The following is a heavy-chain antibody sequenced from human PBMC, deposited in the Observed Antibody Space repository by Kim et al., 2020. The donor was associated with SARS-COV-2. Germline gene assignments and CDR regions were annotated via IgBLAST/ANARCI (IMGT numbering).Heavy chain of an antibody. Sequence: SETLSLTCTVSGGSISSYYWSWIRQPPGKGLEWIGYIYYSGSTNYNPSLKSRVTISVDTSKNQFSLKLSSVTAADTAVYYCARHVVPAATNWFDPWGQGT. CDR2: IYYSGST. D-gene: IGHD2-15*01. CDR3: ARHVVPAATNWFDP. CDR1: GGSISSYY. V-gene: IGHV4-59*08. J-gene: IGHJ5*02.